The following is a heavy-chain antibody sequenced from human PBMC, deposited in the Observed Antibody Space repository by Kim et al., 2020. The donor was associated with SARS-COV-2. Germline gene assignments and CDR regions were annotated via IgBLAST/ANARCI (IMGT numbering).Heavy chain of an antibody. CDR1: GFIFSSYS. V-gene: IGHV3-48*02. CDR2: ISSISNTI. D-gene: IGHD3-9*01. CDR3: ASDILTAYDYGMDV. J-gene: IGHJ6*02. Sequence: GGSLRLSCAGSGFIFSSYSMHWVRQAPGKGLEWISYISSISNTIYYADSVKGRFTISRDNAKSSLYLQMNSLRDEDTAVYYCASDILTAYDYGMDVWGQGITVTAPS.